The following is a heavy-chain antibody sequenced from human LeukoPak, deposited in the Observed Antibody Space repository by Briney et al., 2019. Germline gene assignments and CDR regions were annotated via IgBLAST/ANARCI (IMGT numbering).Heavy chain of an antibody. CDR3: ARQNGVGLFSLP. Sequence: SETLSLTCTVSGGSISSYYWSWIRQPPGKGLEWIGYIYYSGSTNYNPSLKSRITISVDTSKNQFSLKLSSVTAADTAVYYCARQNGVGLFSLPGGQGILVTVSS. CDR2: IYYSGST. D-gene: IGHD2-8*01. V-gene: IGHV4-59*01. J-gene: IGHJ4*02. CDR1: GGSISSYY.